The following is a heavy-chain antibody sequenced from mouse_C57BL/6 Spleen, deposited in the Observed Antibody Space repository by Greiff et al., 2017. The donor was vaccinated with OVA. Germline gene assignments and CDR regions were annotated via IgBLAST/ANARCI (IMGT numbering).Heavy chain of an antibody. J-gene: IGHJ2*01. Sequence: QVQLKESGAELVRPGASVTLSCKASGYTFTDYEMHWVKQTPVNGLEWIGAIATEPSGTAYNQKFKGKAILTADKYSSTAYMELRSMTSEDSAVYYSTRDSSFDYWGQGTTRTVSS. CDR3: TRDSSFDY. CDR1: GYTFTDYE. D-gene: IGHD1-1*01. V-gene: IGHV1-15*01. CDR2: IATEPSGT.